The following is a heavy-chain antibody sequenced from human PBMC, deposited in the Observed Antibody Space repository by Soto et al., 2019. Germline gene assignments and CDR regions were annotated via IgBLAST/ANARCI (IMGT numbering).Heavy chain of an antibody. CDR3: ARVGSDSFDSWSGWRFFFDV. CDR1: GGSITSHY. J-gene: IGHJ4*02. CDR2: IYSRGTT. V-gene: IGHV4-59*11. Sequence: SETLSLTYSVSGGSITSHYWTWIRQPPGKGLEWLGYIYSRGTTTYYPSVKTRVAISLETSENQFCLTLTSVTALDTAVYYCARVGSDSFDSWSGWRFFFDVWGQGTLVTVCS. D-gene: IGHD3-3*01.